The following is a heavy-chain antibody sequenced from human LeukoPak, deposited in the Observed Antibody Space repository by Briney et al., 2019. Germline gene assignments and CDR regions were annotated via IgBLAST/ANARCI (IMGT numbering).Heavy chain of an antibody. CDR1: GGSISSYY. J-gene: IGHJ4*02. Sequence: PSETLSLTCTVSGGSISSYYWSWIRQPPGKGLEWIGYIYYSGSTNYNPSLKSRVTISVDTSKNQFSLKLSSVTAADTAVHYCAREGAYYYDSSGYSLGYWGQGTLVTVSS. V-gene: IGHV4-59*12. CDR3: AREGAYYYDSSGYSLGY. D-gene: IGHD3-22*01. CDR2: IYYSGST.